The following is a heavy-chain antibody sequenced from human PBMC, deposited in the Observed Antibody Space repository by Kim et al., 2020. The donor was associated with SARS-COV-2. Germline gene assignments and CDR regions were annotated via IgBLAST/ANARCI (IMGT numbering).Heavy chain of an antibody. D-gene: IGHD3-22*01. CDR1: GFTFSSYA. J-gene: IGHJ4*02. CDR2: ISNSGGST. CDR3: AKAGRYDDYYFDF. Sequence: GSLRLSCAASGFTFSSYAMTWVRQAPGKGLYWVSSISNSGGSTFYADSVKGRFTISRDISKNTLYLQMNSLRAEDTAVYYCAKAGRYDDYYFDFWGQGTLVTVSS. V-gene: IGHV3-23*01.